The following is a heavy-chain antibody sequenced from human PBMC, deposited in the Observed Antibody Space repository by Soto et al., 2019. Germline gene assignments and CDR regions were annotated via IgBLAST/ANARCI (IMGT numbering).Heavy chain of an antibody. CDR3: ARRYGYYFDY. J-gene: IGHJ4*02. V-gene: IGHV4-59*08. CDR2: IYYSGST. Sequence: SETLSLTCTVSGGSISSYYWSWIRQPPGKGLEWIGYIYYSGSTNYNPSLKSRVTISVNTSKNQLSLKLSSVTAADTAVYYCARRYGYYFDYWGQGTLVTVSS. CDR1: GGSISSYY. D-gene: IGHD4-17*01.